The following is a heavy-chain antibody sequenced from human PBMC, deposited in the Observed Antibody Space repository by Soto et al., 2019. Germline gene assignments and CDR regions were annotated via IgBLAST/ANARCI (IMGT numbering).Heavy chain of an antibody. D-gene: IGHD2-2*01. CDR3: ARVAPYQRAEIDY. J-gene: IGHJ4*02. V-gene: IGHV4-59*01. Sequence: SETLSLTCTVSGGSISSYYWSWIRQPPGKGLEWIGYIYYSGSTNYNPSLKSRVTISVDTSKNQFSLKLSSVTAADTAVYYCARVAPYQRAEIDYWGQGTLVTVSS. CDR1: GGSISSYY. CDR2: IYYSGST.